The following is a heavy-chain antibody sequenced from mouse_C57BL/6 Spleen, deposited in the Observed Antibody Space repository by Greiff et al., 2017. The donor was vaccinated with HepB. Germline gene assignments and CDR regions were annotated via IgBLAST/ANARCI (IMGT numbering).Heavy chain of an antibody. CDR1: GYAFSSSW. Sequence: VQLQQSGPELVKPGASVKISCKASGYAFSSSWMNWVKQRPGKGLEWIGRIYPGDGDTNYNGKFKGKATLTADKSSSTAYMQLSSLTSEDSAVYFCARWGYDYLFAYWGQGTLVTVAA. J-gene: IGHJ3*01. CDR2: IYPGDGDT. CDR3: ARWGYDYLFAY. D-gene: IGHD2-4*01. V-gene: IGHV1-82*01.